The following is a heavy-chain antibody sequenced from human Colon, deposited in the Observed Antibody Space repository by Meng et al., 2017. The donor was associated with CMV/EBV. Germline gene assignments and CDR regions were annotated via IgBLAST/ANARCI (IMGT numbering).Heavy chain of an antibody. Sequence: ASVKVSCKASGYTFTSYDINWVRQATGQGLEGMGWMNPNSGNTGYAQKFQGRVTMTRNTSISTAYMELSSLRSEDTAVYYCARVSAAITMVRGVIKRKLTYGMDVWGQGTTVTVSS. J-gene: IGHJ6*02. CDR3: ARVSAAITMVRGVIKRKLTYGMDV. V-gene: IGHV1-8*01. CDR2: MNPNSGNT. CDR1: GYTFTSYD. D-gene: IGHD3-10*01.